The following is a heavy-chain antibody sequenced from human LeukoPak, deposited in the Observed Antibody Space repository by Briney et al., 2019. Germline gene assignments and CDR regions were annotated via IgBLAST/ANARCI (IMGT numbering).Heavy chain of an antibody. Sequence: SETLSLTCTVSGGSISSYYWSWIRQPPGKGLEWIGYIYYSGSTYYNPSLKSRVTISVDTSKNQFSLKLSSVTAADTAVYYCATSYSSSSDGNWFDPWGQGTLVTVSS. CDR3: ATSYSSSSDGNWFDP. CDR1: GGSISSYY. D-gene: IGHD6-6*01. J-gene: IGHJ5*02. V-gene: IGHV4-59*06. CDR2: IYYSGST.